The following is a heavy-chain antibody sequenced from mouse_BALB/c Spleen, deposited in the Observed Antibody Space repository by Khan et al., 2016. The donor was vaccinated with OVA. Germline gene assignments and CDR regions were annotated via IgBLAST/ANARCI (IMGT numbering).Heavy chain of an antibody. CDR3: ARDGSRYNYAMDY. Sequence: EVQLQESGPGLVKPSQSLSLTCTVTGYSITSDYAWNWIQQFPGNKLEWMGYISYSGSTNYNPSLKSRISITRDTSKNQFFLQLNSVTTEDTATYDCARDGSRYNYAMDYWGQGTSVPVSS. CDR2: ISYSGST. D-gene: IGHD2-3*01. J-gene: IGHJ4*01. V-gene: IGHV3-2*02. CDR1: GYSITSDYA.